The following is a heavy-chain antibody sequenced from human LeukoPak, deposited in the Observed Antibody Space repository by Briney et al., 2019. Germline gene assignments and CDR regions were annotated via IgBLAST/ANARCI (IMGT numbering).Heavy chain of an antibody. D-gene: IGHD5-18*01. V-gene: IGHV1-18*01. Sequence: ASVKVSCKASGYTFTSYGISWVRQAPGQGLEWMGWISAYNGNTNYAQKLQGRVTMTTDTSTSTAYMELRSLRSEDTAVYYCARSDTAMGNYYYYYYMDVWGKGTTVTISS. CDR2: ISAYNGNT. J-gene: IGHJ6*03. CDR1: GYTFTSYG. CDR3: ARSDTAMGNYYYYYYMDV.